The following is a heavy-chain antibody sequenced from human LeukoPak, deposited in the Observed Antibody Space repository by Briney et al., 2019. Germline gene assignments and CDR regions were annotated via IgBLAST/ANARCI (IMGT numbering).Heavy chain of an antibody. Sequence: SETLSLTCAVYGGSSSGYYWSWIRQPPGKGLEWIGEINHSGSTNYNPSLKSRVTISVDTSKNQFSLKLSSVTAADTAVYYCARHGVAAAGRYYFDYWGQGTLVTVSS. CDR1: GGSSSGYY. CDR3: ARHGVAAAGRYYFDY. D-gene: IGHD6-13*01. CDR2: INHSGST. J-gene: IGHJ4*02. V-gene: IGHV4-34*01.